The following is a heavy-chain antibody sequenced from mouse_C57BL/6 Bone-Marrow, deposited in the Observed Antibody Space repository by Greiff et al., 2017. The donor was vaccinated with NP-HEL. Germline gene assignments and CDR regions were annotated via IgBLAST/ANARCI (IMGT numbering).Heavy chain of an antibody. D-gene: IGHD1-1*01. J-gene: IGHJ4*01. CDR2: IWGVGST. CDR3: ASSSYGAMDY. CDR1: GFSLTSYG. V-gene: IGHV2-6*01. Sequence: QVQLQQSGPGLVAPSQSLSITCTVSGFSLTSYGVDWVRQSPGKGLEWLGVIWGVGSTNYNSALKSRLSISKDNSKSQVFLKMNSLQTDDTAMYYCASSSYGAMDYWGQGTSVTVSS.